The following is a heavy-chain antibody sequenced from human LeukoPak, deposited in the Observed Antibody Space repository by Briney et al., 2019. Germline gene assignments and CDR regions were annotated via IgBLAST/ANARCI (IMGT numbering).Heavy chain of an antibody. D-gene: IGHD6-6*01. J-gene: IGHJ2*01. CDR3: ARDSSSLTPYWHFDL. Sequence: SETLSLTCTVSGGSISSSSYYWGWIRQPPGKGLEWIGSIYYSGSTYYNPSLKSRVTISVDTSKNQFSLKLSSVTAADTAMYYCARDSSSLTPYWHFDLWGRGTLVTVSS. CDR1: GGSISSSSYY. V-gene: IGHV4-39*07. CDR2: IYYSGST.